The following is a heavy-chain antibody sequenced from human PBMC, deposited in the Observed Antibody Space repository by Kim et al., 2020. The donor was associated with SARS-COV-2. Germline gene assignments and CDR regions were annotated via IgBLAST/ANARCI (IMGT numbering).Heavy chain of an antibody. CDR2: IKQDGSEK. CDR1: GFTFSSYW. Sequence: GGSLRLSCAASGFTFSSYWMSWVRQAPGKGLEWVANIKQDGSEKYYVDSVKGRFTISRDNAKNSLYLQMNSLRAEDTAVYYCARGIRGRAVAGTSVYFDYWGQGTLVTVSS. J-gene: IGHJ4*02. CDR3: ARGIRGRAVAGTSVYFDY. D-gene: IGHD6-19*01. V-gene: IGHV3-7*03.